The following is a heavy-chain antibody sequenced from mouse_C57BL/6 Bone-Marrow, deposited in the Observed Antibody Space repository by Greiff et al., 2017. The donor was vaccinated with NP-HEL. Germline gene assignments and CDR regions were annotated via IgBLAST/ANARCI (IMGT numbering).Heavy chain of an antibody. CDR3: ARKGVLGHDDY. Sequence: VQLQQSGPELVKPGASVKLSCTASGYTFTDYYINWVKQRPGQGLEWIGWIYPGSGNTKYNEKFKGKATLTVYTSSSTAYLHLSSLTSEDSAVYFCARKGVLGHDDYWGQGTTLTVSS. D-gene: IGHD4-1*01. CDR2: IYPGSGNT. J-gene: IGHJ2*01. CDR1: GYTFTDYY. V-gene: IGHV1-84*01.